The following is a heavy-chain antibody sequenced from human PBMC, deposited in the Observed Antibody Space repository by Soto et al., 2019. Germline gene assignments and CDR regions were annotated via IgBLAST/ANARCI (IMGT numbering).Heavy chain of an antibody. CDR2: IKSKTDGGTT. CDR1: GFTFSNAW. V-gene: IGHV3-15*01. CDR3: TTDRKEGIAVAGHGY. J-gene: IGHJ4*02. Sequence: GGSLRLSCAASGFTFSNAWMSWVRQAPGKGLEWVGHIKSKTDGGTTDYAAPVKGRITISRDDSENTLYLQMNSLKSEDTAVYYCTTDRKEGIAVAGHGYWGQGTLVTVSS. D-gene: IGHD6-19*01.